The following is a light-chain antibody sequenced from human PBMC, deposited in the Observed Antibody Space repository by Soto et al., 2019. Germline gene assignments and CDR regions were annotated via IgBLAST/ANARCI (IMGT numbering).Light chain of an antibody. J-gene: IGKJ4*01. CDR1: QSVRSNF. CDR2: GAS. Sequence: EIVLTQSPGTLSLLPGERATLSCRASQSVRSNFVAWYQQKPGQGPRLLIYGASSRATGIADRFSGSGSGTDCTLTISRLEPEDFAVYYCQQYGSSPRTFGGGTKVEIK. CDR3: QQYGSSPRT. V-gene: IGKV3-20*01.